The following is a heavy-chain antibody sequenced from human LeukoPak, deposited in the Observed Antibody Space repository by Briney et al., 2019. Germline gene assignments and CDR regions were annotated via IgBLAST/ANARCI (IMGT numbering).Heavy chain of an antibody. J-gene: IGHJ3*02. CDR2: IYYSEST. V-gene: IGHV4-30-4*01. CDR1: GGSISSGDYY. Sequence: SETLSLTCTVSGGSISSGDYYWSWIRQPPGKGLEWIGYIYYSESTYYNPSLKSRVTISVDTSKNQFSLKLSSVTAADTAVYYCARGLGSDAFDIWGQGTMVTVSS. CDR3: ARGLGSDAFDI.